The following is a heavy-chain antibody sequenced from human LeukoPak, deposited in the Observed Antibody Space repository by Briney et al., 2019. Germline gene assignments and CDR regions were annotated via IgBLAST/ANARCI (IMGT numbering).Heavy chain of an antibody. CDR3: ARGDYYAGGGINWFDP. V-gene: IGHV4-4*07. D-gene: IGHD3-16*01. CDR2: IPMVVNT. CDR1: GDSLTRYY. Sequence: PSETLSLTCTVSGDSLTRYYWSFIPEPAGRGREWIGRIPMVVNTWYNASLKSRVTMSVGQSKNQFSLRLTSVTGADTAVFYCARGDYYAGGGINWFDPWSQGTLVPVSS. J-gene: IGHJ5*02.